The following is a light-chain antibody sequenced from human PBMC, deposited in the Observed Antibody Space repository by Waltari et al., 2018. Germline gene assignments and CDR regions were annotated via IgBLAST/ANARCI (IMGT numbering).Light chain of an antibody. CDR3: LLSYSDTRV. Sequence: QAVVTQEPSLTVSPGGTVTLTCDSSTGAVTSGHYPYWVQQKPGQAPRTLIYDTSDKHSWNPPQFAVSRLGGKAALTLSGAQPEDEAEYYGLLSYSDTRVVGGGTKLTVL. CDR2: DTS. J-gene: IGLJ2*01. CDR1: TGAVTSGHY. V-gene: IGLV7-46*01.